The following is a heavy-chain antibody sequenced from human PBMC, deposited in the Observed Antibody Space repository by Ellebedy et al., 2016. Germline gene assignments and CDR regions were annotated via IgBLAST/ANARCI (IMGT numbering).Heavy chain of an antibody. CDR3: ATTRLIAAFDY. V-gene: IGHV4-38-2*02. Sequence: SETLSLXXTVSGYSISSGYYWGWIRQPPGKGLEWIGEINHSGSTNYNPSLKSRVTISVDTSKNQFSLKLSSVTAADTAVYYCATTRLIAAFDYWGQGTLVTVSS. D-gene: IGHD6-6*01. CDR2: INHSGST. J-gene: IGHJ4*02. CDR1: GYSISSGYY.